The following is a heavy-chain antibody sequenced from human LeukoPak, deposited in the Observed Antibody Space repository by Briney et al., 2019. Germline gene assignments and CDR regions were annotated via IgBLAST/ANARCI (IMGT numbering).Heavy chain of an antibody. D-gene: IGHD6-6*01. CDR3: ARVIAARRFPSDY. Sequence: PSETLSLTCAVYGGPFSGYYWSWIRQPPGKGLEWIGEINHSGSTNYNPSLKSRVTISVDTSKNQFSLKLSSVTAADTAVYYCARVIAARRFPSDYWGQGTLVTVSS. J-gene: IGHJ4*02. CDR2: INHSGST. CDR1: GGPFSGYY. V-gene: IGHV4-34*01.